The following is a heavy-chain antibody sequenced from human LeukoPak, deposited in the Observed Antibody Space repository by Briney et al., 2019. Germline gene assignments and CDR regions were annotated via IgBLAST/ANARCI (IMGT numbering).Heavy chain of an antibody. CDR1: GYTFTSYG. Sequence: RASVKVSCKASGYTFTSYGISWVRQAPGQGLEWMGWISAYNGNTNYAQKLQGRVTMTTDTSTSTAYMELRSLRSDDTAVYYCAGVGGGAYYYGMDVWGKGTTVTVSS. CDR2: ISAYNGNT. J-gene: IGHJ6*04. V-gene: IGHV1-18*04. CDR3: AGVGGGAYYYGMDV. D-gene: IGHD2-15*01.